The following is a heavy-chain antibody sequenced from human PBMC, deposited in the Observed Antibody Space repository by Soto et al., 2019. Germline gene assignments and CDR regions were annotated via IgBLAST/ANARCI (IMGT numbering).Heavy chain of an antibody. CDR2: ISSSSSYI. V-gene: IGHV3-21*01. D-gene: IGHD3-22*01. J-gene: IGHJ4*02. CDR3: ARVEYYYYSSGPIYY. Sequence: EVQLVESGGGLVKPGGSLRLSCAASGFTFSSYSMNWVRQAPGKGLEWVSSISSSSSYIYYADSVRGRFTISRDNAKNSLYLQMNSLRAEDTAVYYCARVEYYYYSSGPIYYWGQGTLVTVSS. CDR1: GFTFSSYS.